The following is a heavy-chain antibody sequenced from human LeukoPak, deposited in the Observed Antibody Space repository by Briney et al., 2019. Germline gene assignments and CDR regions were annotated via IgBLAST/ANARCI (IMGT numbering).Heavy chain of an antibody. J-gene: IGHJ4*02. CDR2: ISSSSSTI. CDR1: GFTFSSYS. Sequence: PGGSLRLSCAASGFTFSSYSMNWVRQAPGKGLEWVSYISSSSSTIYYADSVKGRFTISRDNAKNSLYLQMNSLGAEDTAVYYCARAGGSTVSHSDYWGQGTLVTVSS. V-gene: IGHV3-48*01. D-gene: IGHD4-17*01. CDR3: ARAGGSTVSHSDY.